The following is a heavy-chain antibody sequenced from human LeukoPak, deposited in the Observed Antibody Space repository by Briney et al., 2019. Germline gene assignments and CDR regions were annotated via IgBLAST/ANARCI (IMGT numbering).Heavy chain of an antibody. D-gene: IGHD1-7*01. J-gene: IGHJ4*02. CDR1: GYTFTSYA. Sequence: ASVKVSCKASGYTFTSYAMHWVRQAPGQRLEWMGWINAGNGNTKYSQKFQGRVTITRDTSASTAYMELSSLRSEDTAVYYCARRGNWNYVLDNWGQGTLAIVSS. CDR2: INAGNGNT. V-gene: IGHV1-3*01. CDR3: ARRGNWNYVLDN.